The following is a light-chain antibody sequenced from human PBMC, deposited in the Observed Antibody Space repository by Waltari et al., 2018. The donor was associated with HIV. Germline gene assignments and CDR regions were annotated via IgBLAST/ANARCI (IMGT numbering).Light chain of an antibody. CDR3: CSYAGSSTLV. Sequence: QSALTQPASVSGSPGQSITISCTGTSSDVGRYTLVSWYQPPPGKAPKLMIYEVSKRPSGVSNRFSGSKSGNTASLTISGLQAEDEADYYCCSYAGSSTLVFGGGTKLTVL. J-gene: IGLJ2*01. CDR1: SSDVGRYTL. CDR2: EVS. V-gene: IGLV2-23*02.